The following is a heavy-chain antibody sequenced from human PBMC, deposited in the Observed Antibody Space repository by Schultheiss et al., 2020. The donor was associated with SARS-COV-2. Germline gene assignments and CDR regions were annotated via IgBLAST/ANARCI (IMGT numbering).Heavy chain of an antibody. Sequence: SETLSLTCTVSGGSISSGGYYWSWIRQHPGKGLEWIGYIYYSGSTYYNPSLKSRVTISVDTSKNQFSLKLSSVTAADTAVYYCARGRPYDFWSGYYYYGMDVWGQGTTVTVSS. D-gene: IGHD3-3*01. CDR3: ARGRPYDFWSGYYYYGMDV. V-gene: IGHV4-31*03. J-gene: IGHJ6*02. CDR1: GGSISSGGYY. CDR2: IYYSGST.